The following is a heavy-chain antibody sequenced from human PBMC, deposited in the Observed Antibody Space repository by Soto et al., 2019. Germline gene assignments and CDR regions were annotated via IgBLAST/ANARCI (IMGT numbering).Heavy chain of an antibody. CDR2: IYYSGST. CDR3: ARDGYYYDSSGYRADAFDI. CDR1: GGSIISGGYY. J-gene: IGHJ3*02. D-gene: IGHD3-22*01. V-gene: IGHV4-31*03. Sequence: SETLSHTCTVSGGSIISGGYYWSWIRKHPGKGLEWIGYIYYSGSTYYNPSLKSRVTISVDTSKNQFSLKLSSVPAADTAVYYCARDGYYYDSSGYRADAFDIWGQGTMVTVSS.